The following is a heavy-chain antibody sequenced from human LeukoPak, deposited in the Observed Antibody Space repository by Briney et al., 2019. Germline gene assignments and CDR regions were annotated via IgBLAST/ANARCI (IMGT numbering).Heavy chain of an antibody. D-gene: IGHD3-10*01. V-gene: IGHV3-7*01. CDR3: ARDFYYYGSGKYFSVDVFDI. CDR1: GFNFSAYW. J-gene: IGHJ3*02. Sequence: GGSLRLSCAASGFNFSAYWMTWVRQAPGKGLEWVANIKDDGSDRYYMESVKGRFTISRDNAKNSLHLQLNSLRAEDTAVYYCARDFYYYGSGKYFSVDVFDIWGQGTLVTVSS. CDR2: IKDDGSDR.